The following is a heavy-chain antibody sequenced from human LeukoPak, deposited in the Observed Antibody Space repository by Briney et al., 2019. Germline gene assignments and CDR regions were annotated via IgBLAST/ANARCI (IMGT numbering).Heavy chain of an antibody. J-gene: IGHJ4*02. D-gene: IGHD3-22*01. CDR1: GGSISSYY. CDR3: AREGYYDSSGYSSGFDY. CDR2: IYYSGST. V-gene: IGHV4-59*01. Sequence: SETLSLTCTVSGGSISSYYWSWIRQPPGKGLEWIGYIYYSGSTNYNPSLKGRVTISVDTSKNQFSLKLSSVTAADTAVYYCAREGYYDSSGYSSGFDYWGQGTLVTVSS.